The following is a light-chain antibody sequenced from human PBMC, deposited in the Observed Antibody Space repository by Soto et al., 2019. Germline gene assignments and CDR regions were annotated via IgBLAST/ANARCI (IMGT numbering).Light chain of an antibody. V-gene: IGLV1-40*01. Sequence: QSVLTQPPSGSGAPGQRVTISCTGSSSNIGAGYDVHWYLQLPGTAPKLLIYVNSNRPSGVPDRFSGSKSGTSASLAITGLQAEDEADYCCQSYDSSLSAVVFGGGTKLTVL. CDR3: QSYDSSLSAVV. J-gene: IGLJ2*01. CDR1: SSNIGAGYD. CDR2: VNS.